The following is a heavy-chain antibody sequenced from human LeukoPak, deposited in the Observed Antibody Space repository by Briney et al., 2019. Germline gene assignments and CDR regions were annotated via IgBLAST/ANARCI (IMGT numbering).Heavy chain of an antibody. V-gene: IGHV3-23*01. CDR3: ASPFGYSSNWYDDY. CDR1: GFTFSSYA. CDR2: ISGSGGST. D-gene: IGHD6-13*01. J-gene: IGHJ4*02. Sequence: GGSLRLSCAASGFTFSSYAMSWVRQAPGKGLEWVSAISGSGGSTYYADSVKGRFTISRDNSKNTLYLQMNSLRAEVTAVYYCASPFGYSSNWYDDYWGQGTLVTVSS.